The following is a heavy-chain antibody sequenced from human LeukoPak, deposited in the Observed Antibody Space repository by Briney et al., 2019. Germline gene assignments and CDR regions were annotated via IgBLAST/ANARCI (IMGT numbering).Heavy chain of an antibody. CDR3: ARVYGGSYLTLTHYYMDV. D-gene: IGHD1-26*01. J-gene: IGHJ6*03. CDR1: GGSISSYY. CDR2: IYYSGST. Sequence: SETLSLTCTVSGGSISSYYWSWIRQPPGKGLEWIGYIYYSGSTNYNPSLKSRVTISVDTSKNQFSLKLSSVTAADTAVYYCARVYGGSYLTLTHYYMDVWGKGTTVTVSS. V-gene: IGHV4-59*01.